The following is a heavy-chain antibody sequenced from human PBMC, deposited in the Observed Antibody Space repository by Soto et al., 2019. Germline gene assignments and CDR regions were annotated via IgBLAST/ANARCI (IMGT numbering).Heavy chain of an antibody. CDR3: AREGAYYDFWSGSKGFVFGY. CDR1: GFTFSSYG. Sequence: QVQLVESGGGVVQPGRSLRLSCAASGFTFSSYGMHWVRQAPGKGLEWVAVIWYDGSNKYYADSVKCRFTISRDNSKNTLYLQMHSLRAEDTAVYYCAREGAYYDFWSGSKGFVFGYWGQGTLVTVSS. V-gene: IGHV3-33*01. CDR2: IWYDGSNK. J-gene: IGHJ4*02. D-gene: IGHD3-3*01.